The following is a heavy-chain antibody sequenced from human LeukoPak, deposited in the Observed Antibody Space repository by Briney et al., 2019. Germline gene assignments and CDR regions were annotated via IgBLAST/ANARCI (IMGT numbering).Heavy chain of an antibody. V-gene: IGHV3-66*01. J-gene: IGHJ6*03. CDR2: IYSGGST. Sequence: GGSLRLSCAASEFSVGSNYMTWVRQAPGKGLEWVSLIYSGGSTYYADSVKGRFTISRDNSKNTLYLQMNSLRAEDTAVYYCAKSNGVATYYYYYYYMDVWGKGTTVTISS. CDR1: EFSVGSNY. D-gene: IGHD5-12*01. CDR3: AKSNGVATYYYYYYYMDV.